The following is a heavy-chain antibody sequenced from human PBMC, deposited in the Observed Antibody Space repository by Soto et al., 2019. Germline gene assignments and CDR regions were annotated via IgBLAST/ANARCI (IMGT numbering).Heavy chain of an antibody. CDR2: IIPIFGTA. CDR3: ARGEGGYCSSTSCPPKSNWFDP. Sequence: SVNVSCKSSGGTFSSYSISWVRQAPGQGLEWMGGIIPIFGTANYAQKFQGRVTITADESTSTAYMELSSLRSEDTAVYYCARGEGGYCSSTSCPPKSNWFDPWGQGTLVTVSS. J-gene: IGHJ5*02. D-gene: IGHD2-2*01. CDR1: GGTFSSYS. V-gene: IGHV1-69*13.